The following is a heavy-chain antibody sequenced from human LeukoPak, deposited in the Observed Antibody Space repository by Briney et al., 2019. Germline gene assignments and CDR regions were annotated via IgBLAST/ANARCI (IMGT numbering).Heavy chain of an antibody. Sequence: GRSLRLSCAASGFAFSSNSMNWVRQAPGKGLEWVSYISSSSSIVYYADSVKGRFTISRDNAKNSLYLQINSLRAEDTAVYYCARGGYYFDYWGQGTLVTVSS. V-gene: IGHV3-48*01. J-gene: IGHJ4*02. CDR1: GFAFSSNS. CDR2: ISSSSSIV. CDR3: ARGGYYFDY.